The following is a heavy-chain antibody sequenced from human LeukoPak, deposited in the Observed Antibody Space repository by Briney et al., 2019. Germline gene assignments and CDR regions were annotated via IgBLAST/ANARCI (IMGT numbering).Heavy chain of an antibody. CDR1: GYAFASYV. D-gene: IGHD5-24*01. CDR3: ARGGYNLYLDL. Sequence: ASVKVSCKASGYAFASYVISWARQAPGQGLEWMGWIGAYNGNTDYAQKLQGRVTVTTDTSTSTAYMELRSLRSDDTAVYYCARGGYNLYLDLWGRGTLVTVSS. V-gene: IGHV1-18*01. J-gene: IGHJ2*01. CDR2: IGAYNGNT.